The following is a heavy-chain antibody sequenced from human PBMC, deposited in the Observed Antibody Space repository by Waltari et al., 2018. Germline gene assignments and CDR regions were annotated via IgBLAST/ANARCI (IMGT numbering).Heavy chain of an antibody. CDR3: ARDGKAYCSSTSCYSFDY. J-gene: IGHJ4*02. Sequence: QVQLQESGPGLVKPSEPLSLTCAVSGYSISSGYYWGWIRQPPGKGLEWIGSIYHSGSTYYNPSLKSRVTISVDTSKNQFSLKLSSVTAADTAVYYCARDGKAYCSSTSCYSFDYWGQGTLVTVSS. CDR1: GYSISSGYY. V-gene: IGHV4-38-2*02. D-gene: IGHD2-2*01. CDR2: IYHSGST.